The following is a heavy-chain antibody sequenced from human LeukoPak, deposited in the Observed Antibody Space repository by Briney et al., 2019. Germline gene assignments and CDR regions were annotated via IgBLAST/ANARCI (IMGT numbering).Heavy chain of an antibody. V-gene: IGHV4-30-4*08. D-gene: IGHD3-22*01. CDR3: ARRVSGYYLYFDY. Sequence: PSETLPLTCTVSGGSISSGDYYWSWIRQPPGKGLEWIGYIYYSGSTYYNPSLKSRVTISVDTSKNQFSLKLSSVTAADTAVYYCARRVSGYYLYFDYWGQGTLVTVSS. CDR1: GGSISSGDYY. J-gene: IGHJ4*02. CDR2: IYYSGST.